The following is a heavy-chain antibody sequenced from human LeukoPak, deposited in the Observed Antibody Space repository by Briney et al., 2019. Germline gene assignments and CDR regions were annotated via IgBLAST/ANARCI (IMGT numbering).Heavy chain of an antibody. J-gene: IGHJ4*02. V-gene: IGHV3-30*04. Sequence: GGSLRLSCAASGFTFNSYTMHWVRQAPGKGLEWVSVISYDGTNKYYGDSVKGRFTISRDNSKNTLYLQMNSLRAEDTAVYYCASGWDVWWAFDYWGQGTLVTVSS. CDR2: ISYDGTNK. D-gene: IGHD3-16*01. CDR3: ASGWDVWWAFDY. CDR1: GFTFNSYT.